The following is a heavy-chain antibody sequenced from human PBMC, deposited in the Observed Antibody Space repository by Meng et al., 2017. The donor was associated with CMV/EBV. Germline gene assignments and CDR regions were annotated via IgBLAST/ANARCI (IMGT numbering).Heavy chain of an antibody. D-gene: IGHD4/OR15-4a*01. J-gene: IGHJ3*02. CDR1: GGSFSGYY. CDR2: INHSGST. CDR3: ARGLVDDYDGIYDAFDI. V-gene: IGHV4-34*01. Sequence: SETLSPTFAAHGGSFSGYYWSWIRQLPGKGLEWFGEINHSGSTNYNPSLKSRVTISVETTKNQFSLKLSSVTAADTAVYYYARGLVDDYDGIYDAFDIWGQGTMVTVSS.